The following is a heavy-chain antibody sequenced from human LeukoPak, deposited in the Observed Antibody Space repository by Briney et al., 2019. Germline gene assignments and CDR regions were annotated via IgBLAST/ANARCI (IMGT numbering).Heavy chain of an antibody. D-gene: IGHD6-13*01. V-gene: IGHV3-33*06. J-gene: IGHJ4*02. Sequence: GGSLRLSCAASGFTFSSFGMHWVRQAPGKGLEWVAVIWYDGSNKYYADSVKGRFTVSRDNSKNTLSLQMNSLRAEDTAVYYCAKDAAGSSSWANYWGQGALVTVSS. CDR3: AKDAAGSSSWANY. CDR1: GFTFSSFG. CDR2: IWYDGSNK.